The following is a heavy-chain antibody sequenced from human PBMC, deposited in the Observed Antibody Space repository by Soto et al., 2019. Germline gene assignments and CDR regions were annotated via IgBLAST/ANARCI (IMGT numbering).Heavy chain of an antibody. CDR1: GYIFGNYG. J-gene: IGHJ6*02. CDR2: ISPYTGNT. D-gene: IGHD3-16*01. CDR3: VMVDNYVTPTPQDV. Sequence: QVQLVQSGDEVKKPGASVKVSCKASGYIFGNYGIAWVRQAPGQGLEWMGWISPYTGNTHSATKVQGRLTMTTDTSTSTAYMDEGSLRSDDTAVYYCVMVDNYVTPTPQDVWGQVTTVTVSS. V-gene: IGHV1-18*01.